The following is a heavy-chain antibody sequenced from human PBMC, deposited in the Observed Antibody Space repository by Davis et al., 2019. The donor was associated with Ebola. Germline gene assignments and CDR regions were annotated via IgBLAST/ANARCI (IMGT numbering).Heavy chain of an antibody. V-gene: IGHV4-39*07. J-gene: IGHJ6*04. CDR2: IYYSGST. Sequence: PSETLSLTCTVSGGSISSSSYYWGWIRQPPGKGLEWIGSIYYSGSTYYNPSLKSRVTLSVDTSKNQFSLKLSSVAAADTAVYYCARGLWGVPGYYYYYGMDVWGKGTTVTVSS. CDR3: ARGLWGVPGYYYYYGMDV. CDR1: GGSISSSSYY. D-gene: IGHD3-16*01.